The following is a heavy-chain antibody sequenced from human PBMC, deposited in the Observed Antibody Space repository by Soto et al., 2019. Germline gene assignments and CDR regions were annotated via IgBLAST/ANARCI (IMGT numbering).Heavy chain of an antibody. J-gene: IGHJ4*02. CDR1: GDSVSSDNYS. CDR3: ESDIRGYSRAFYI. D-gene: IGHD5-12*01. Sequence: ESLSLTCTASGDSVSSDNYSRTCIRQPPGKGLECIGYVYSSGTTNYNPSRKCQVAISLDTSRNQLSLKLTSGTVADTALYYCESDIRGYSRAFYIWGQGTLGTVS. CDR2: VYSSGTT. V-gene: IGHV4-61*01.